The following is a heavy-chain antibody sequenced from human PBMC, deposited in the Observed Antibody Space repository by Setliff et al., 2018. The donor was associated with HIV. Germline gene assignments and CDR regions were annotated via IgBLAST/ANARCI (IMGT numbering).Heavy chain of an antibody. CDR3: AKTQTVITVYGPFDS. D-gene: IGHD4-4*01. CDR2: ISGSGLYT. V-gene: IGHV3-23*01. CDR1: GFTSGTYA. J-gene: IGHJ4*02. Sequence: PGGSLRLSCAASGFTSGTYAMSWVRQAPGKGLEWVSGISGSGLYTSYADSVKGRFTISRDNSKNMLYLQMNSLRPEDSAIYYCAKTQTVITVYGPFDSWGQGTPVTVSS.